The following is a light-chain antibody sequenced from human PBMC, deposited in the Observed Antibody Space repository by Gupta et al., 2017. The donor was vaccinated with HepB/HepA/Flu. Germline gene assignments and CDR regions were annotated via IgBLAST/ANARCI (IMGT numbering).Light chain of an antibody. Sequence: DIVMTQTPLSSPVTLGQPASISCRSSQSLVHANGNTYVSGLQQRPGQPPRLRIYKISKRSSGVPDRFSGTGAGTEFTLKISRVEAEDVGEYDCMKGTQVPWKFGQGTTVE. CDR2: KIS. CDR1: QSLVHANGNTY. V-gene: IGKV2-24*01. CDR3: MKGTQVPWK. J-gene: IGKJ1*01.